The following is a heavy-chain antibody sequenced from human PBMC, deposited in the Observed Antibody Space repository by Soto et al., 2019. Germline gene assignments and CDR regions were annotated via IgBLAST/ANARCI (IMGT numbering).Heavy chain of an antibody. D-gene: IGHD2-2*01. CDR2: KNPNSGNT. J-gene: IGHJ4*01. CDR3: ATQKVEPSDY. V-gene: IGHV1-8*01. Sequence: QVQLVQSGAEVKKPGASVKVSCKASGYTFTSYDINWVRQATGQGLEWMGWKNPNSGNTSYAQKFQGRVTMTRNTTIRTASIKLTTLPSAATAVYYCATQKVEPSDYWAHRTLVTVSS. CDR1: GYTFTSYD.